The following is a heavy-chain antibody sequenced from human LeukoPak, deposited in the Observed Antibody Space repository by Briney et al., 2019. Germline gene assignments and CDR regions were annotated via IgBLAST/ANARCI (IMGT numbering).Heavy chain of an antibody. D-gene: IGHD3-22*01. CDR3: ARRPYDSSGYAFDY. Sequence: SETLSLTCTVSGGSVSSSSYYWGWIRQPPGKGLEWVGNIYYSGSTYYNPSLKSRVTISVDTSKNQFSLKLSSVTVADTAVYYCARRPYDSSGYAFDYWGQGTLVTVSS. CDR2: IYYSGST. CDR1: GGSVSSSSYY. J-gene: IGHJ4*02. V-gene: IGHV4-39*01.